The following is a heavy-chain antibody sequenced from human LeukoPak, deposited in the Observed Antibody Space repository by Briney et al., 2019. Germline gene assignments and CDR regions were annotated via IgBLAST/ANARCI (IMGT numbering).Heavy chain of an antibody. CDR2: IIPIFGTA. CDR3: ARAYCSGGSCYSGYFDY. J-gene: IGHJ4*02. D-gene: IGHD2-15*01. V-gene: IGHV1-69*06. CDR1: GGTFSSYA. Sequence: ASVKVSCKASGGTFSSYAISWVRQAPGQGLEWMGGIIPIFGTANYAQKFQGRVTITADKSTSTAYMELSSLRSEDTAVYYCARAYCSGGSCYSGYFDYWGQGTLVTVSS.